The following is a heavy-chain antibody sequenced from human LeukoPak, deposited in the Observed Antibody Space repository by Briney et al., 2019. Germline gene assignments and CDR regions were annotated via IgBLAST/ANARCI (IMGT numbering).Heavy chain of an antibody. CDR3: ARVVTIFGGRAFDI. CDR1: GGTFSSYA. Sequence: SVKVSCKASGGTFSSYAISWVRQAPGQGLEWMGGIIPIFGTANYAQKFQGRVTITTDESTSTAYMELSSLRSDDTAVYYCARVVTIFGGRAFDIWGQGTMVTVSS. D-gene: IGHD3-3*01. J-gene: IGHJ3*02. CDR2: IIPIFGTA. V-gene: IGHV1-69*05.